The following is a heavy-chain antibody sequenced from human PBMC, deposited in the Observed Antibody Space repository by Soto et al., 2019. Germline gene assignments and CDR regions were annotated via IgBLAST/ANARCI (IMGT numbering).Heavy chain of an antibody. CDR1: GFTFSSYA. CDR3: ARSLCPNHKWSGGSCYSVERYYFDY. V-gene: IGHV3-30-3*01. J-gene: IGHJ4*02. CDR2: ISYDGSNK. Sequence: QVQLVESGGGVVQPGRSLRLSCAASGFTFSSYAMHWVRQAPGKGLEWVAVISYDGSNKYYADSVKGRFTISRDNSKNTLYLQINSLRAEDTAVYYCARSLCPNHKWSGGSCYSVERYYFDYWGQGTLVTVSS. D-gene: IGHD2-15*01.